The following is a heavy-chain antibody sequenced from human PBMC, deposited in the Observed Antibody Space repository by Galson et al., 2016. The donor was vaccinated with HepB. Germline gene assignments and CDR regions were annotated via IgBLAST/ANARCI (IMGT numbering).Heavy chain of an antibody. CDR1: GYTFTSYG. D-gene: IGHD3-10*01. J-gene: IGHJ5*02. V-gene: IGHV1-18*04. Sequence: SVKVSCKASGYTFTSYGINWVRQAPGQGLEWMGWVSGYSGKTKYAQKFQGRVTMTTDTSTTTAYMELRSLRSDDTAVYFCARDLGNVLGLGSSWGQGTPVTVSA. CDR3: ARDLGNVLGLGSS. CDR2: VSGYSGKT.